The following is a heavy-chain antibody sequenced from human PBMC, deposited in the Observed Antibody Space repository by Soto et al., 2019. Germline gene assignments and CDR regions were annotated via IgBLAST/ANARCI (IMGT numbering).Heavy chain of an antibody. J-gene: IGHJ4*02. CDR2: INHSGST. CDR1: GGSFSGYY. CDR3: ARAVGDIVVVPAARTYYFDY. D-gene: IGHD2-2*01. Sequence: SETLSLTCAVYGGSFSGYYWSWIRQPPGKGLEWIGEINHSGSTNYNTSLKSRVTISIDTSKNQLSLKLSSVTAADTAVYYCARAVGDIVVVPAARTYYFDYWGQGTLVTVSS. V-gene: IGHV4-34*01.